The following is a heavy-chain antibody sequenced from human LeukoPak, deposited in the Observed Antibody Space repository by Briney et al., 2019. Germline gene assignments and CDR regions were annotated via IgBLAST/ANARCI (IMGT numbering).Heavy chain of an antibody. D-gene: IGHD3-22*01. J-gene: IGHJ6*02. CDR3: ARDVYYDSSGYPDYYYYYGMDV. Sequence: SVKVSCKASGGTFSSYTISWVRQAPGQGLEWMGRIIPILGIANYAQKFQGRVTITAGKSTSTAYMELSSLRSEDTAVYYCARDVYYDSSGYPDYYYYYGMDVWGQGTTVTVSS. CDR2: IIPILGIA. V-gene: IGHV1-69*04. CDR1: GGTFSSYT.